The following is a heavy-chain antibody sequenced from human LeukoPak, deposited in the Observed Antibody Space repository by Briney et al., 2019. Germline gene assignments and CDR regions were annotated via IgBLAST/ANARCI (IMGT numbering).Heavy chain of an antibody. D-gene: IGHD2-2*01. CDR1: GDSVSSNSAA. CDR2: TYYRSKWYN. V-gene: IGHV6-1*01. Sequence: SQTLSLTCAISGDSVSSNSAAWNWIRQSPSRGLEWLGRTYYRSKWYNDYAVSVKSRITINPDTSKNQFSLQLNSVTPEDTAVYYCARVYCSSTSCYVRDDASDIWGQGTMVTVSS. J-gene: IGHJ3*02. CDR3: ARVYCSSTSCYVRDDASDI.